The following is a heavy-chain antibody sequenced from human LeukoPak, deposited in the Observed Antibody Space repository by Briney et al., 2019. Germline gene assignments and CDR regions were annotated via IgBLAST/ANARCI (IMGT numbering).Heavy chain of an antibody. J-gene: IGHJ2*01. V-gene: IGHV3-74*01. D-gene: IGHD1-26*01. CDR1: GFTFSTSW. CDR2: LTSDGTP. Sequence: GGSLRLSCVVSGFTFSTSWMHWVRQTPGKGLVWLSRLTSDGTPSYTDSVKGRFTISRDDAKNTLYLQMNSLRAEDTAVYCCAKRQSARWEEGYWYFDLWGRGTLVTVSS. CDR3: AKRQSARWEEGYWYFDL.